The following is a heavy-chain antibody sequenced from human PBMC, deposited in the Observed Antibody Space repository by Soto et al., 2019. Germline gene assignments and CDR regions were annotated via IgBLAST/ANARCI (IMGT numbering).Heavy chain of an antibody. J-gene: IGHJ6*02. D-gene: IGHD4-17*01. CDR1: GGSISSSSYY. Sequence: QLQLQESGPGLVKPSETLSLTCTVSGGSISSSSYYWGWIRQPPGKGLEWIGSLYYSGSTYYNPSLQRRVKLSVDTSKNQFSLKLSSVTAADTAVYYCARHRIYGDYAYHYYGMDVWGQGTTVTVSS. CDR2: LYYSGST. V-gene: IGHV4-39*01. CDR3: ARHRIYGDYAYHYYGMDV.